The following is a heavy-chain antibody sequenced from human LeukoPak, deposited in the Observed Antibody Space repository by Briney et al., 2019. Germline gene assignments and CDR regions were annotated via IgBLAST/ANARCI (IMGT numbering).Heavy chain of an antibody. CDR3: VRNREDIVVVPAAMNAFDI. J-gene: IGHJ3*02. CDR2: IYYSGST. D-gene: IGHD2-2*01. CDR1: GGSISSSSYY. Sequence: SETLSLTCTVSGGSISSSSYYWGWIRQPPGKGLEWIGCIYYSGSTYYNPSLKSRVTISVDTSKNQFSLKLSSVTAADTAVYYCVRNREDIVVVPAAMNAFDIWGQGTMVTVSS. V-gene: IGHV4-39*01.